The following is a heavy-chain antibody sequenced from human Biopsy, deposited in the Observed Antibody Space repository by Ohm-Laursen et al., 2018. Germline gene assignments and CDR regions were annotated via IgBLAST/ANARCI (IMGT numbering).Heavy chain of an antibody. J-gene: IGHJ4*02. D-gene: IGHD4-17*01. CDR2: IYYSGST. Sequence: SETLSLTCTVSGGSISSDYWSWIRQTPGKGLEWIGYIYYSGSTNYNPSLKSRVTIPVDTSKNQFSLRLRSVTAADTAVYYCARDSPSYADYPFDYWGQGTLVTVSS. CDR1: GGSISSDY. V-gene: IGHV4-59*12. CDR3: ARDSPSYADYPFDY.